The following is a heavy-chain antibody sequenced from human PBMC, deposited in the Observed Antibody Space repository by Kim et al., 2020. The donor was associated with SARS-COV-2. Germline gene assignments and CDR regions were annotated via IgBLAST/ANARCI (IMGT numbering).Heavy chain of an antibody. D-gene: IGHD6-6*01. CDR1: GFTFSSYA. Sequence: GGSLRLSCAASGFTFSSYAMSWVRQAPGKGLEWVSAISGSGGSTYYADSVKGRFTISRDNYKNTLYLQMNSLRAEDTAVYYCAKDNGGSSPEPYNWFDPWGQGTLVTVSS. CDR2: ISGSGGST. CDR3: AKDNGGSSPEPYNWFDP. V-gene: IGHV3-23*01. J-gene: IGHJ5*02.